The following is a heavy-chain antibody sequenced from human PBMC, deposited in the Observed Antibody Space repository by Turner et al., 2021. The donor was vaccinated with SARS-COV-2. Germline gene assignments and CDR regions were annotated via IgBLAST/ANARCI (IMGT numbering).Heavy chain of an antibody. J-gene: IGHJ4*02. D-gene: IGHD4-4*01. CDR2: ISYDGNNK. Sequence: VQLVESGGGVVQPGRSLRLPCSASGFTFSSHGMHWVRQAPGKGLEWVAVISYDGNNKYYADSVKGRFTISRDNSKNTLYLQMNSLRAEDTAVYYCAKQLGLYSNPMYYFDYWGQRTLVTVSS. V-gene: IGHV3-30*18. CDR3: AKQLGLYSNPMYYFDY. CDR1: GFTFSSHG.